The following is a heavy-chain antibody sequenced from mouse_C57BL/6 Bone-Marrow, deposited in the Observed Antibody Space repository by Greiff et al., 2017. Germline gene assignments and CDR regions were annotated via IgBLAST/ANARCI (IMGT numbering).Heavy chain of an antibody. D-gene: IGHD1-1*01. J-gene: IGHJ3*01. CDR2: LDPSDSYT. CDR3: ARGVTTVESWFAD. CDR1: GYTFTSYW. Sequence: QVQLQQPGAELVMPGASVKLSCKASGYTFTSYWMHWVKQRPGQGLEWIGELDPSDSYTNYNQQFKGKSTLTVDKSSSTAYMQLSSLTSEDSAVYYCARGVTTVESWFADWGQGTLVTVSA. V-gene: IGHV1-69*01.